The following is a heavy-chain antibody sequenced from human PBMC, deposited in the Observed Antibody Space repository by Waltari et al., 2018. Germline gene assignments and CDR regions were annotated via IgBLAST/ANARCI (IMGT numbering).Heavy chain of an antibody. D-gene: IGHD2-21*02. CDR2: INPNSGGT. Sequence: QVQLGQSGDEVKKPGASVKDSCRASGYPFSGYYMHWVRQATGQGLGWMGEINPNSGGTNYAPKFQGRFTRTRDTSTSTAYMSLSRLIADDTSVYYGVLSYCGGDVPAHAFDIWGQGTMVTVSS. CDR1: GYPFSGYY. V-gene: IGHV1-2*02. CDR3: VLSYCGGDVPAHAFDI. J-gene: IGHJ3*02.